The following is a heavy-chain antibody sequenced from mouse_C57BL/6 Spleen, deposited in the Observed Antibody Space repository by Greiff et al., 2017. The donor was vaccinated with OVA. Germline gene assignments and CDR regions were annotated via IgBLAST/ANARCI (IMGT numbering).Heavy chain of an antibody. J-gene: IGHJ1*03. D-gene: IGHD3-2*02. CDR1: GYAFSSYW. CDR2: IYPGDGDT. CDR3: TRGQLRLRYFDV. Sequence: QVQLQQSGAELVKPGASVKISCKASGYAFSSYWMNWVKQRPGKGLEWIGQIYPGDGDTNYNGKVKGKATLTADKPSSTDYMQLSSLTSEDSTVYFCTRGQLRLRYFDVWGTGTTVTVSS. V-gene: IGHV1-80*01.